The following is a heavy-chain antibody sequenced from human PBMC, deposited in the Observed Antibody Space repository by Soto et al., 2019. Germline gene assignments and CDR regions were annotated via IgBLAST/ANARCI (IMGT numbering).Heavy chain of an antibody. CDR3: ARLNGDYDYVWGSYRLYYYYGMDV. CDR2: IYPGDSDT. Sequence: GESLKISCKGSGYSFTSYWIGWVRQMPGKGLEWMGSIYPGDSDTRYSPSFQGQVTISADKSISTAYLQWSSLKASDTAMYYCARLNGDYDYVWGSYRLYYYYGMDVWGQGTTVTVSS. J-gene: IGHJ6*02. V-gene: IGHV5-51*01. CDR1: GYSFTSYW. D-gene: IGHD3-16*02.